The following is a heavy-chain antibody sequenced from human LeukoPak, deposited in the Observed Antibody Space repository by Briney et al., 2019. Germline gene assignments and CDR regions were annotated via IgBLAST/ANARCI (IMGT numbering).Heavy chain of an antibody. CDR2: IYTSGST. J-gene: IGHJ3*02. Sequence: PSETLSLTCTVSGGSTSSYYWSWIRQPAGKGLEWIGRIYTSGSTNYNPSLKSRVTMSVDTSKNQFSLKLSSVTAADTAVYYCARVPSNWGRTEAFDIWGQGTMVTVSS. V-gene: IGHV4-4*07. CDR1: GGSTSSYY. D-gene: IGHD7-27*01. CDR3: ARVPSNWGRTEAFDI.